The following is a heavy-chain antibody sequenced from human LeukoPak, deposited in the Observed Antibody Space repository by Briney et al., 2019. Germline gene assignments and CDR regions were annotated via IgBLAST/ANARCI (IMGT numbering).Heavy chain of an antibody. J-gene: IGHJ4*02. CDR2: ISYDGSNK. CDR3: ARGARRITGTTGGFDY. V-gene: IGHV3-30-3*01. D-gene: IGHD1-7*01. CDR1: GFTVSSYA. Sequence: PGGSLRLSCAASGFTVSSYAIHWVRQAPGKGLEWVAVISYDGSNKYYADSVKGRFTISRDNSKNTLYLQMNSLRAEDTAVHYCARGARRITGTTGGFDYWGQGTLVTVSS.